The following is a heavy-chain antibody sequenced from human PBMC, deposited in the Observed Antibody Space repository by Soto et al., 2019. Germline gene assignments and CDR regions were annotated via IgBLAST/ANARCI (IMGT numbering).Heavy chain of an antibody. CDR2: ISYDGSNK. J-gene: IGHJ4*02. V-gene: IGHV3-30*18. D-gene: IGHD2-15*01. CDR1: GFTFSSYG. Sequence: QVQLVESGGGVVQPGRSLRLSCAASGFTFSSYGMHWVRQAPGKGLEWVAVISYDGSNKYYADSVKGRFTISRDNSKNPLYLQMNSLGAEDTAWYYCAKDRDIVVVVAAFDDGGQGTLVTVSS. CDR3: AKDRDIVVVVAAFDD.